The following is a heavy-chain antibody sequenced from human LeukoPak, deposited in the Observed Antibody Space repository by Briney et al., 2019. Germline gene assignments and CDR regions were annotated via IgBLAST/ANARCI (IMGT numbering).Heavy chain of an antibody. V-gene: IGHV5-10-1*01. CDR3: ARHKEYTTGLYDPNFDF. Sequence: PGEYLMIYCKGSGYRFTSYWMSLVRQMPGKGLEWMGRIDPSDSDTNYSPAYQGHVTISADRSTSTAYLQWSSLEASDNAIYYCARHKEYTTGLYDPNFDFWGQGTLVTVSS. D-gene: IGHD2-2*02. CDR1: GYRFTSYW. CDR2: IDPSDSDT. J-gene: IGHJ4*02.